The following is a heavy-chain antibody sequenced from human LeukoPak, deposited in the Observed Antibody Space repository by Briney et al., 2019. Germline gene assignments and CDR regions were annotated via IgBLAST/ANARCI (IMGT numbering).Heavy chain of an antibody. V-gene: IGHV5-51*01. J-gene: IGHJ4*02. CDR2: IYPGDSDT. D-gene: IGHD3-10*01. Sequence: GESLKISCKGSGYSFTSYWIGWVRQMPGKGLEWMGIIYPGDSDTRYSPSFQGQVTISADKSISTAYLQWSSLKASDTAMYYCARLKVLPWFGELSREDYFDYRGQGTLVTVSS. CDR3: ARLKVLPWFGELSREDYFDY. CDR1: GYSFTSYW.